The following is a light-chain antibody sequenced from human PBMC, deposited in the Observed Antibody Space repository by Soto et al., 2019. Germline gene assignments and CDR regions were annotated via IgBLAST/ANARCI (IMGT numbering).Light chain of an antibody. V-gene: IGKV3-20*01. CDR1: QSIGLA. J-gene: IGKJ1*01. Sequence: EIVLTQSPGTLSLSPGERATLSCRASQSIGLAIAWYQHKPGQAPRLLIFDASSRATGIPDRFSGSGSGTDFTLTISRLEPEDFAVYYCQQYASSRTFGQGTKVDIK. CDR2: DAS. CDR3: QQYASSRT.